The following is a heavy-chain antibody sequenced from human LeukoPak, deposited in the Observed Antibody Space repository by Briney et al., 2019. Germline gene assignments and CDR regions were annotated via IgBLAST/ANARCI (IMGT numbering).Heavy chain of an antibody. D-gene: IGHD6-13*01. J-gene: IGHJ4*02. V-gene: IGHV3-21*01. CDR2: ISSSSSYI. Sequence: GGSLRLSCAASGFTFSSYSMNWVRQAPGKGLEWVSSISSSSSYIYYADSVKGRFTISRDNAKNSLYLQMNSLRAEDTAVYYCAREGAAGAGASFDYWGQGTLVTVSS. CDR3: AREGAAGAGASFDY. CDR1: GFTFSSYS.